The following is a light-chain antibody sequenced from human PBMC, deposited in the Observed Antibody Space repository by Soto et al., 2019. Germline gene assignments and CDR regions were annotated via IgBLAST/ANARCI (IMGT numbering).Light chain of an antibody. J-gene: IGKJ1*01. CDR1: QGIRSD. Sequence: AIQMTQSPSSLFASVGDRVTITCRASQGIRSDLGWYQQKPGSAPKLLIYGASTLHSGVPSRFTGSGSGTDFTLTISSLQPEDFATYYCLQDYSYPRTFGPGTKVEVK. CDR2: GAS. CDR3: LQDYSYPRT. V-gene: IGKV1-6*01.